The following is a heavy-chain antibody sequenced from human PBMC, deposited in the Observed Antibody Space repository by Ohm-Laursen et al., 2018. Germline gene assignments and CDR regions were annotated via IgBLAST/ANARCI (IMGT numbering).Heavy chain of an antibody. CDR3: ARAAGYGDAFDI. CDR2: IRGRAVST. Sequence: SLRLSCTASGFTLSSYAMSWVRQAPGKGLEWVSAIRGRAVSTYYADSVKGRFTISRDNAKNTLYLQMNSLRAEDTAMYYCARAAGYGDAFDIWGHGTMVTVSS. CDR1: GFTLSSYA. V-gene: IGHV3-23*01. J-gene: IGHJ3*02. D-gene: IGHD5-12*01.